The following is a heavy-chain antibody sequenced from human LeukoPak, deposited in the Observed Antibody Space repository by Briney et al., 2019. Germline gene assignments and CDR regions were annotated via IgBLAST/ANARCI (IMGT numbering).Heavy chain of an antibody. CDR2: ISSSSSYI. CDR1: GFTFSSYS. J-gene: IGHJ6*02. Sequence: TAGGSLRLSCAASGFTFSSYSMNWVRQAPGKGLEWVSSISSSSSYIYYADSVKGRFTISRDNAKNSLYLQMNSLRAEDTAVYYCARDSRLVYGMDVWGQGTTVTVSS. D-gene: IGHD5-12*01. V-gene: IGHV3-21*01. CDR3: ARDSRLVYGMDV.